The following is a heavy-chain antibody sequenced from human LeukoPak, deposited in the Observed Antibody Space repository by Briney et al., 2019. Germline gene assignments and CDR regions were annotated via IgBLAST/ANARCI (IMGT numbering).Heavy chain of an antibody. CDR3: VRPYHYDSGSRGTAFDI. D-gene: IGHD3-10*01. V-gene: IGHV4-39*01. CDR1: GGSISSSSYY. J-gene: IGHJ3*02. Sequence: KSSETLSLTCTVSGGSISSSSYYWGWIRQPPGKGLEWIASIYDSRSTYYNPSLKSRLTISVDTFKNQFSLNLSSVTAADTAIYYCVRPYHYDSGSRGTAFDIWGQGTMVTVSS. CDR2: IYDSRST.